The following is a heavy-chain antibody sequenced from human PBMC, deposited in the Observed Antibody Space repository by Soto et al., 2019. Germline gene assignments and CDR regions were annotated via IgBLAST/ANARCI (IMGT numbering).Heavy chain of an antibody. J-gene: IGHJ6*02. CDR3: AKVQVVVAATPYYYGMDV. D-gene: IGHD2-15*01. V-gene: IGHV3-30*18. CDR2: ISYDGSNK. CDR1: GFTFSSYG. Sequence: QVQLVESGGGVVQPGRSLRLSCAASGFTFSSYGMHWVRQAPGKGLEWVAVISYDGSNKYYADSVKGRFTISIDNSKNTLYLQMNSLRAEDTAVYYCAKVQVVVAATPYYYGMDVWGQGTTVTVSS.